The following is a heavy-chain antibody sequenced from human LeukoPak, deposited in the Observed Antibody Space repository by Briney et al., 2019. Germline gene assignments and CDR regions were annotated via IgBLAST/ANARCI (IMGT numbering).Heavy chain of an antibody. CDR3: AKDHRRWGDKDYYDSSGNLDY. CDR1: GFTFSSYG. D-gene: IGHD3-22*01. Sequence: GGSLRLSCAASGFTFSSYGMHWVRQAPGKGLEWVAFIRYDGSNKYYADSVKGRFTISRDNSKNTLYLQMNSLRAEDTAVYYCAKDHRRWGDKDYYDSSGNLDYWGQGTLVTVSS. J-gene: IGHJ4*02. CDR2: IRYDGSNK. V-gene: IGHV3-30*02.